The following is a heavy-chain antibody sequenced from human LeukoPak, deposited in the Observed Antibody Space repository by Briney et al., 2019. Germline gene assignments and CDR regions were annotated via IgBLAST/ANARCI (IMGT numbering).Heavy chain of an antibody. Sequence: GGSLRLSCAASGFTVSSNYMSWVRQAPGKGLEWVSVIYSGGSTYYADSVKGRFTISRDNSKNTLYLQMNSLRAEDTAVYYCARSGNWNDPFDYWSQGTLVTVSS. CDR1: GFTVSSNY. CDR3: ARSGNWNDPFDY. D-gene: IGHD1-1*01. V-gene: IGHV3-53*01. J-gene: IGHJ4*02. CDR2: IYSGGST.